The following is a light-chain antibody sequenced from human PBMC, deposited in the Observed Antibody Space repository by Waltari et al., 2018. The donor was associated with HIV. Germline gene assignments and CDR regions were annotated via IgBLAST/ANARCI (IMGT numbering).Light chain of an antibody. CDR3: ASNRLDYTLI. Sequence: QSALTQPASVSGFLGQSINISCTGISTDSRFYQYVSWYQQYPGKIPQLIIFDINNPPSGVSAHFSGSRAGTSASLTFSGLQSGAEAHYYCASNRLDYTLIFGGGTKLTVL. CDR1: STDSRFYQY. V-gene: IGLV2-14*03. CDR2: DIN. J-gene: IGLJ2*01.